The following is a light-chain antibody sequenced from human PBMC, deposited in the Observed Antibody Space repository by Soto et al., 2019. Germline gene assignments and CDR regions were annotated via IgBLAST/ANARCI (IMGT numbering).Light chain of an antibody. CDR2: EGN. J-gene: IGLJ2*01. CDR3: CSYAGSSTFVV. CDR1: SSDVGSYNF. V-gene: IGLV2-23*03. Sequence: QPVLTQPASVSGSPGQSISISCGGTSSDVGSYNFVSWYQQHPGKAPKLMIYEGNKRPSGVSNRFSGSKSGNTASLTISGLQAADEADYYCCSYAGSSTFVVFGGGTKLTVL.